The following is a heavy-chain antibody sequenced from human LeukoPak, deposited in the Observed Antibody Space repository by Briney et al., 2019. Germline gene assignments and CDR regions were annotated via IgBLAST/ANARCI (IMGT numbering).Heavy chain of an antibody. Sequence: GSLRLSCAASGFTFDDYGMSWVRQAPGKGLEWVSVIYSGGSTYYADSVKGRFTISRDNSKNTLYLQMNSLRAEDTAVYYCARDYYDSSGYYYFDYWGQGTLVTVSS. D-gene: IGHD3-22*01. V-gene: IGHV3-53*01. J-gene: IGHJ4*02. CDR1: GFTFDDYG. CDR3: ARDYYDSSGYYYFDY. CDR2: IYSGGST.